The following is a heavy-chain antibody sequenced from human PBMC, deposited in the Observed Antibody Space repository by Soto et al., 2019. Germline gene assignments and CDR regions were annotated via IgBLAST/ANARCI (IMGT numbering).Heavy chain of an antibody. CDR3: AKRDWSSWLPFDY. J-gene: IGHJ4*02. Sequence: EVQLLESGGGLVQPGGTLRLSCAASGFTFSSYAMSWVRQAPGKGLEWVSAISGSGGSTYYADSVKGRFTISRDNSKNTLYLQMNSLRAEDTAVYYCAKRDWSSWLPFDYWGQGTLVTVSS. CDR2: ISGSGGST. V-gene: IGHV3-23*01. D-gene: IGHD6-13*01. CDR1: GFTFSSYA.